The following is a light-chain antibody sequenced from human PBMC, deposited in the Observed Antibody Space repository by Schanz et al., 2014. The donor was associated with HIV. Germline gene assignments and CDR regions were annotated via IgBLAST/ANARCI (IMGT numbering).Light chain of an antibody. Sequence: EIVMTQSPATLSVSPGERATLSCRASQSVSSSFLAWYQQKPGQAPRLLIYGASSRATDIPYRFSGSGSGTDFTLTITRLEPEDFAVYFCQQSGSSRRTFGQGTKVEIK. J-gene: IGKJ1*01. V-gene: IGKV3-20*01. CDR3: QQSGSSRRT. CDR1: QSVSSSF. CDR2: GAS.